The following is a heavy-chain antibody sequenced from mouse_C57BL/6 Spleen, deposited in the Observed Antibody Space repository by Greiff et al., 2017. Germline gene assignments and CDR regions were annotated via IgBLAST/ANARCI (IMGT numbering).Heavy chain of an antibody. Sequence: QVQLQQSGAELVKPGASVKISCKASGYAFSSYWMNWVKQRPGKGLEWIGQIYPGSGGTNYNEKFKGKATLTADKSSSTAYMQLSSLTSEDSAVYFCARGDDYSFAYWGQGTLVTVSA. CDR1: GYAFSSYW. CDR2: IYPGSGGT. V-gene: IGHV1-80*01. D-gene: IGHD1-1*01. J-gene: IGHJ3*01. CDR3: ARGDDYSFAY.